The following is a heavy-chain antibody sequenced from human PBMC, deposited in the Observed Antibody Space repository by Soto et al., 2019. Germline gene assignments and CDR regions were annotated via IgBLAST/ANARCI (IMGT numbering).Heavy chain of an antibody. J-gene: IGHJ4*02. V-gene: IGHV3-49*04. CDR1: GFTFGDYA. D-gene: IGHD6-13*01. CDR3: TPSPGTHDY. Sequence: GESLKISCTASGFTFGDYAMSWVRQAPGKGLEWVGFIRSKAYGGTTEYAASVKGRFTIARDDSKSIAYLQMNSLKTEDTAVYYCTPSPGTHDYWGQGTLVTVSS. CDR2: IRSKAYGGTT.